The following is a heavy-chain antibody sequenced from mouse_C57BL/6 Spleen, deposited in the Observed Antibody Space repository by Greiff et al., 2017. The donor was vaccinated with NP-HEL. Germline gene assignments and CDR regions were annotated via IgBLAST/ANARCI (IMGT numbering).Heavy chain of an antibody. CDR1: GFTFSSYG. J-gene: IGHJ2*01. CDR2: ISSGGSYT. D-gene: IGHD2-2*01. V-gene: IGHV5-6*01. CDR3: ARQRVKDFGY. Sequence: EVKVVESGGDLVKPGGSLKLSCAASGFTFSSYGMSWVRQTPDKRLEWVATISSGGSYTYYPDSVKGRFTISRDNATNTLYLQMSSLKAEDTAMYYCARQRVKDFGYWGKGTTLTVSS.